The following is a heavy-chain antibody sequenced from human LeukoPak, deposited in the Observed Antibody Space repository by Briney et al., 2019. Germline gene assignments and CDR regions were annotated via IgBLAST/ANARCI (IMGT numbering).Heavy chain of an antibody. V-gene: IGHV3-11*04. CDR2: ISSSGDTI. CDR3: ANFDGDSQAFHI. CDR1: GFSFRDYY. J-gene: IGHJ3*02. D-gene: IGHD3-9*01. Sequence: GGSLRLSCAASGFSFRDYYMSWIRQAPGKGLEWISYISSSGDTIYYADSVKGRFTISRDNAKNSLYLQMNSLKTEDTAVYSCANFDGDSQAFHIWGQGTMVTVSS.